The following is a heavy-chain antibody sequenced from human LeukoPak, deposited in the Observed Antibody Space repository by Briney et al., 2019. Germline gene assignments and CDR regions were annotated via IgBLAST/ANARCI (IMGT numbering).Heavy chain of an antibody. CDR2: INHSGRN. D-gene: IGHD7-27*01. CDR3: ARAVLGRYYYYYYMDV. J-gene: IGHJ6*03. V-gene: IGHV4-34*01. Sequence: SXXLSLTCAGYGGSFSGYYWSWVRQPPGKGVEGDGEINHSGRNNYKPSRKSRVNISVNKSKKQFTQKLSSVTAADTAVYYCARAVLGRYYYYYYMDVWGKGTTVTVSS. CDR1: GGSFSGYY.